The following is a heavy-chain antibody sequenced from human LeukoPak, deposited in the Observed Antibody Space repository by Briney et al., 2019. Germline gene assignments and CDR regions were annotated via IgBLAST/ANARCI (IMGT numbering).Heavy chain of an antibody. J-gene: IGHJ4*02. V-gene: IGHV3-23*01. CDR3: AKISVEGRGLRCDY. CDR2: ISGSGGST. D-gene: IGHD2-15*01. Sequence: GGSLRLSCAASGFTFSSYAMSWVRQAPGKGLEWVSAISGSGGSTYYADSVKGRFTISRDNSKNTLYLQMNSLRAEDTAVYYCAKISVEGRGLRCDYWGQGTLVTVSS. CDR1: GFTFSSYA.